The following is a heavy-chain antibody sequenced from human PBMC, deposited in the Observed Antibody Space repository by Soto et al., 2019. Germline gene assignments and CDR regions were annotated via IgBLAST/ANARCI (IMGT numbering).Heavy chain of an antibody. J-gene: IGHJ6*02. Sequence: QVQLVQSGAEVKKPGSSVKVSCKASGGTFSSYAISWVRQAPGQGLEWMGGIIPIFGTANYAQKFQGRVTITADESTSTAYMELSSLRSEDTAVYYCARDDYGGNGGYNYYGMDVWGQGTTVTVSS. D-gene: IGHD4-17*01. CDR3: ARDDYGGNGGYNYYGMDV. CDR2: IIPIFGTA. V-gene: IGHV1-69*01. CDR1: GGTFSSYA.